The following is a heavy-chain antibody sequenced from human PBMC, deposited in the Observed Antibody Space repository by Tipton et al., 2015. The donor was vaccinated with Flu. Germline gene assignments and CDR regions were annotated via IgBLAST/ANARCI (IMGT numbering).Heavy chain of an antibody. J-gene: IGHJ5*02. D-gene: IGHD5-12*01. Sequence: GASISSGDYYWGWIRQHPGKGLEWIGYTRYSGITSYDPSLKSRVTISLDTSKNQCSLQMSSVTAADTAVYYCARVAYSGYEFDLWGQGTLVTVSS. CDR3: ARVAYSGYEFDL. CDR1: GASISSGDYY. V-gene: IGHV4-31*02. CDR2: TRYSGIT.